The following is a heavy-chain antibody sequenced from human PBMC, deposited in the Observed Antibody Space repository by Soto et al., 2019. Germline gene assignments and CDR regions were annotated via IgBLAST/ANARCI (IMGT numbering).Heavy chain of an antibody. CDR3: AKDQANWGSLGAFDI. CDR1: GFTFSSYA. Sequence: GGSLRLSCAASGFTFSSYAMSWVRQAPGKGLEWVSAISGSGGSTCYADSVKGRFTISRDNSKNTLYLQMNSLRAEDTAVYYCAKDQANWGSLGAFDIWGQGTMVTVSS. J-gene: IGHJ3*02. D-gene: IGHD7-27*01. V-gene: IGHV3-23*01. CDR2: ISGSGGST.